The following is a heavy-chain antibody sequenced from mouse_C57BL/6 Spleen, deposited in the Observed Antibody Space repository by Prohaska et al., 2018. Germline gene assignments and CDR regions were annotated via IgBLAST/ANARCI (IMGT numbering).Heavy chain of an antibody. CDR1: GYTFTTYG. Sequence: QIQLVQSGPELKKPGETVKISCKASGYTFTTYGMSWVKQAPGKGLKWMGWINTYSGVPTYADDFKGRFAFSLETSASTAYLQINNLKNEDTATYFCARQLRPRGYWGQGTTLTVSS. CDR3: ARQLRPRGY. D-gene: IGHD3-2*02. J-gene: IGHJ2*01. V-gene: IGHV9-3*01. CDR2: INTYSGVP.